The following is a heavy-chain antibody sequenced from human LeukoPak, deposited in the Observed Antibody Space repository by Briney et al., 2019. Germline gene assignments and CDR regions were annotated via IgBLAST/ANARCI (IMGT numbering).Heavy chain of an antibody. Sequence: GGSLRFSCAASGFAFSSYNMNWVRQAPGKGLEWISYIGSSGSPTHYADSVRGRFTISRDNSKNTLYLQMNSLRAEDTAVYYCARGASSGPDRIDYWGQGTLVTVSS. CDR3: ARGASSGPDRIDY. CDR1: GFAFSSYN. CDR2: IGSSGSPT. J-gene: IGHJ4*02. V-gene: IGHV3-48*01. D-gene: IGHD3-22*01.